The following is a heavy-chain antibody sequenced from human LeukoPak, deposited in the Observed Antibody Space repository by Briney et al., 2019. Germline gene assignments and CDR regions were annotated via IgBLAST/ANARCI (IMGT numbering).Heavy chain of an antibody. J-gene: IGHJ4*02. Sequence: GASVKVSCKASGYTFTSYGISWVRQAPGQGLEWMGWISAYNGNTNYAQKLQGRVTMTTDTSTSTAYMELRSLRSDDTAVYYCACSYCSGGSCYIRLGYWGQGTLVTVSS. CDR1: GYTFTSYG. CDR2: ISAYNGNT. CDR3: ACSYCSGGSCYIRLGY. V-gene: IGHV1-18*01. D-gene: IGHD2-15*01.